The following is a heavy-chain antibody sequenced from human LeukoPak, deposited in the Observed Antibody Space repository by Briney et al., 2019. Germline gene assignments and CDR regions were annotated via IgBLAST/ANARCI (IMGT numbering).Heavy chain of an antibody. V-gene: IGHV3-30-3*01. CDR3: ARCSGYGMDV. CDR2: MSFDGTHI. CDR1: GFTFGSYA. Sequence: GGSLRLSCAASGFTFGSYAMHWVRQAPGKGLEWVAVMSFDGTHIYYADSVKGRFTISRDNSKDTLYLQMNSLRAEDTAVYYCARCSGYGMDVWGQGTTVTVSS. D-gene: IGHD3-10*02. J-gene: IGHJ6*02.